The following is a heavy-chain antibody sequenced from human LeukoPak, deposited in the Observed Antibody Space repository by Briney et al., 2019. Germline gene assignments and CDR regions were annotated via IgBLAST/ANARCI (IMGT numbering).Heavy chain of an antibody. V-gene: IGHV3-11*01. J-gene: IGHJ4*02. D-gene: IGHD3-10*01. CDR2: ISSSGSTI. CDR3: ASGNTYGSGSYEVDY. Sequence: GGSLRLSCAASGFTFSDYYMSWIRQAPGKGLEWVSYISSSGSTIYYADSVKGRFTISRDNAKNSLYLQMNSLRAEDTAVYYCASGNTYGSGSYEVDYWGQGTLVTVSS. CDR1: GFTFSDYY.